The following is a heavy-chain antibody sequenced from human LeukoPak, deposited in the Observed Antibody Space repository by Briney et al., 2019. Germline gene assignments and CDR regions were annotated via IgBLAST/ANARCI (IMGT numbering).Heavy chain of an antibody. V-gene: IGHV3-7*01. CDR3: AAGYSYGTNLDH. J-gene: IGHJ5*02. CDR2: IKQDGSEK. Sequence: PGGSLRLSCAASGFTFSSYWMSWVRQAPGKGLEWVANIKQDGSEKYYVDSVKGRFTISRDNAKNSVSLQMNSLRAEDTAVYYCAAGYSYGTNLDHWGQGTLVTVSS. CDR1: GFTFSSYW. D-gene: IGHD5-18*01.